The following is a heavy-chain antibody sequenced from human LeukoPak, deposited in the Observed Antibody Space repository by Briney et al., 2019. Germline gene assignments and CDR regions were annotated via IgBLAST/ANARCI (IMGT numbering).Heavy chain of an antibody. V-gene: IGHV3-23*01. CDR3: AKSVDSRGYWFERGADF. Sequence: GGSLRLSCAASGFTFSSYAITWVRQAPGEGLEWVSTVSGHGTSSYYPDSVKGRFTVSRDNSKNTVFLQMGSLGAEDSAQYYCAKSVDSRGYWFERGADFWGQGTVVTVSS. D-gene: IGHD3-22*01. J-gene: IGHJ4*02. CDR2: VSGHGTSS. CDR1: GFTFSSYA.